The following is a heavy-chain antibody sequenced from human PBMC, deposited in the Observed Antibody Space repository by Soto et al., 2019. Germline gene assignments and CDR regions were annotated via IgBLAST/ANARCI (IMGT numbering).Heavy chain of an antibody. CDR1: GGSISSYY. D-gene: IGHD1-7*01. V-gene: IGHV4-59*08. CDR2: IYYSGST. J-gene: IGHJ4*02. Sequence: SETLSLTCTVSGGSISSYYWSWIRQPPGKGLEWIGYIYYSGSTNYNPSLKSRVTISVDTSKNQFSLKLSSVTAADTAVYYCARLQLVGTSLDEWGQGTLVTVSS. CDR3: ARLQLVGTSLDE.